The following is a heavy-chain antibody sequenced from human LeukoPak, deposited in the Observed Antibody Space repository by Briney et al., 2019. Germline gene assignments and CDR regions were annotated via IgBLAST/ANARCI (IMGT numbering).Heavy chain of an antibody. Sequence: ASVKVSCKASGYTFADYFIHWVRQPPGQGLEWMGRINPNSGGAEYAPKFQGWVTMTRDTSISTAYVEVSRLISDDTAVYYCARDLTSTSNWEFDYWGQGTLVIVSS. CDR3: ARDLTSTSNWEFDY. CDR2: INPNSGGA. V-gene: IGHV1-2*04. CDR1: GYTFADYF. J-gene: IGHJ4*02. D-gene: IGHD1-26*01.